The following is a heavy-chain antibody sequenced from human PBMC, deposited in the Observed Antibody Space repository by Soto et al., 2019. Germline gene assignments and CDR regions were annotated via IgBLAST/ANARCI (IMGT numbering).Heavy chain of an antibody. J-gene: IGHJ4*02. CDR3: ARDKSGYCSSTSCYAGGYFDY. CDR2: ISYDGSNK. V-gene: IGHV3-30*03. Sequence: GGSLRLSCAASGFTFSSYGMHWVRQAPGKGLEWVAVISYDGSNKYYVDSVRGRFTISRDNAKNSLYLQMNSLRAEDTAVYYCARDKSGYCSSTSCYAGGYFDYWGQGTLVTVSS. CDR1: GFTFSSYG. D-gene: IGHD2-2*01.